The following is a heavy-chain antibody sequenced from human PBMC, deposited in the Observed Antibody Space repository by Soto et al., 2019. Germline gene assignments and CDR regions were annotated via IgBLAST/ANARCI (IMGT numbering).Heavy chain of an antibody. D-gene: IGHD5-12*01. CDR2: IYYSGST. Sequence: PSETLSLTCTVSGGSISSSSYYWGWIRQPPGKGLEWIGSIYYSGSTYYNPSLKSRVTISVGTSKNQFSLKLSSVTAADTAVYYCARLGVDIVVSNWFDPWGQGTLVTVSS. CDR3: ARLGVDIVVSNWFDP. J-gene: IGHJ5*02. CDR1: GGSISSSSYY. V-gene: IGHV4-39*01.